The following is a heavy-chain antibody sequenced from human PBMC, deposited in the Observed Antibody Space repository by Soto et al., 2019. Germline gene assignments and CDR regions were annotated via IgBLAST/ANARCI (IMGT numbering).Heavy chain of an antibody. J-gene: IGHJ4*02. CDR1: GFTVSNNY. CDR2: IYSGGYT. V-gene: IGHV3-53*01. CDR3: GTRPGGGGY. D-gene: IGHD3-10*01. Sequence: EVQLVESGGGLIQPGGSLRLSCAVSGFTVSNNYMSWVRQAPGKGLEGVSVIYSGGYTAYGDSVKGRFTISRDNSKNTLNLKMNSVGAADTSLFYWGTRPGGGGYWGQGTLVTVSS.